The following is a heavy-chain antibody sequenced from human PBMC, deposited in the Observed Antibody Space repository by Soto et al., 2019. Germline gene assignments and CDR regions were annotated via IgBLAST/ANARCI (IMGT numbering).Heavy chain of an antibody. CDR2: INAGGTSI. D-gene: IGHD3-10*01. V-gene: IGHV3-74*01. CDR1: GFSFSGYW. CDR3: ARAGSYRFDY. J-gene: IGHJ4*02. Sequence: GGSVRLSCVGSGFSFSGYWVHWVRQPPGKGLEWVSRINAGGTSISYADSVRGRFTISRDNAKNTLYLQMDGLGVDDTAVYYCARAGSYRFDYWGLGTLVTVS.